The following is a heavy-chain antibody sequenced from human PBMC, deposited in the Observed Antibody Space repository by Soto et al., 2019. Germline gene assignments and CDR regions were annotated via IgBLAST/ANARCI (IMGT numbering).Heavy chain of an antibody. CDR1: GYSISSGYY. D-gene: IGHD6-6*01. CDR3: ARYSSSYFDY. Sequence: SETLSLTCAVSGYSISSGYYWGWIRQPPGKGLEWIGYLYHSGISDYHPSLKSRVNISVDTSKNQFSLKVRSVTAADTAVYYCARYSSSYFDYWGQGSRVTVSS. J-gene: IGHJ4*02. V-gene: IGHV4-38-2*01. CDR2: LYHSGIS.